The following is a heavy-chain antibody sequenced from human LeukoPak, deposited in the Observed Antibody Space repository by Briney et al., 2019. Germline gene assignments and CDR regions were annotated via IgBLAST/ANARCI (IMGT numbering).Heavy chain of an antibody. CDR3: ARGAYGSGSFYPDY. CDR1: GFTFSSYE. Sequence: GGSLRLSCAASGFTFSSYEMNWVRQAPGKGLEWVSYISSSGSTIYYADSVKGRFTISRDNAKNSLYLQMNSLRAEDTAVYYCARGAYGSGSFYPDYWGQGTLVTVSS. J-gene: IGHJ4*02. CDR2: ISSSGSTI. D-gene: IGHD3-10*01. V-gene: IGHV3-48*03.